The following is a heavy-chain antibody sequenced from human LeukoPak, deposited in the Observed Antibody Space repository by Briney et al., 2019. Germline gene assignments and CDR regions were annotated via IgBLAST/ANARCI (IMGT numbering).Heavy chain of an antibody. CDR2: IYYRKNT. J-gene: IGHJ4*02. CDR3: VSLRGFSYGYFDY. CDR1: GGSLSSSSAY. D-gene: IGHD5-18*01. Sequence: PSETLSLTCTLSGGSLSSSSAYWGWIRHPPGKGREWIGSIYYRKNTYYNPSLKTRFTISADTPKNQFSLTLGSVSATDTAVYYCVSLRGFSYGYFDYWGQGTLVTVSS. V-gene: IGHV4-39*01.